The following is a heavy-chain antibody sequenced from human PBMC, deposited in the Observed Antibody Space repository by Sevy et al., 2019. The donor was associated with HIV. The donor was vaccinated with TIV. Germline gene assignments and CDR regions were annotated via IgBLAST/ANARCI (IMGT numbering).Heavy chain of an antibody. V-gene: IGHV3-9*01. CDR3: ARDRWAKYPEDGFDI. J-gene: IGHJ3*02. CDR2: ISWNSGAI. Sequence: GGSLRLSCAASEFTFSDYAMHWVRQVPGKGLEWVSGISWNSGAIGYADSVQGRFTISRDNAKSSLYLQMNSLTAEDTAVYYCARDRWAKYPEDGFDIWGQGTMVTVSS. CDR1: EFTFSDYA.